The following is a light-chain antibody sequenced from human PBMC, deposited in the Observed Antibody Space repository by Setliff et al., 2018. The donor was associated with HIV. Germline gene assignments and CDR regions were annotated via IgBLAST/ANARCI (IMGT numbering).Light chain of an antibody. CDR2: GDN. CDR3: QSYDGSLSAPI. V-gene: IGLV2-18*02. J-gene: IGLJ2*01. Sequence: QSVLTQPPSVSGSPGQSVTISCTGTSNDVGSYNRVSWYQHLPGTAPKLLIYGDNNRPSGISDRFSGSKSGASASLAIIGLQTDDEADYYCQSYDGSLSAPIFGGGTKVTVL. CDR1: SNDVGSYNR.